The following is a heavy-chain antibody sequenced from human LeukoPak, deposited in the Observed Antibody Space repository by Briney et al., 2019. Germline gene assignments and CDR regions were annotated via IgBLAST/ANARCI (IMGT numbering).Heavy chain of an antibody. CDR3: AREKFDYGDYRVFQH. Sequence: SETLSLTCTVSGGSISSYYWSWIRQPAGKGLEWIGRIYTSGSTNYNPSLKSRVTMSVDTSKNQFSLKLSSVTAADTAVYYCAREKFDYGDYRVFQHWGQGTLVTVSS. V-gene: IGHV4-4*07. CDR1: GGSISSYY. D-gene: IGHD4-17*01. J-gene: IGHJ1*01. CDR2: IYTSGST.